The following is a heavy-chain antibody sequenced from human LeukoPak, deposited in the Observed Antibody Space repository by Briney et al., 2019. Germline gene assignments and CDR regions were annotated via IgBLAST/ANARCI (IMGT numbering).Heavy chain of an antibody. CDR1: GGSISSYY. CDR3: ARVGKSYYDSSGYAAGVDY. V-gene: IGHV4-59*01. D-gene: IGHD3-22*01. CDR2: IYYSGST. Sequence: PSETLSLTCTVSGGSISSYYWSWIRQPPAKGLEWIGYIYYSGSTNYNPSLKSRVTISVDTSKNQFSLKLSSVTAADTAVYYCARVGKSYYDSSGYAAGVDYWGQGTLVTVSS. J-gene: IGHJ4*02.